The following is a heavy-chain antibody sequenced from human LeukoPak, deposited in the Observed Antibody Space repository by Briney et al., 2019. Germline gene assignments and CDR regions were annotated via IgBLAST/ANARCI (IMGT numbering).Heavy chain of an antibody. CDR2: INWNGDST. CDR3: SRDIRVVITGSFDS. V-gene: IGHV3-20*04. J-gene: IGHJ4*02. D-gene: IGHD3-22*01. CDR1: GFSFDDYG. Sequence: QSGGSLRLSCAASGFSFDDYGLTWVRQAPGKGLEWVSGINWNGDSTDYADSVKGRFTISRDNAKNSLYLQMNSLRAEDTALYYCSRDIRVVITGSFDSWGQGTLVTVSS.